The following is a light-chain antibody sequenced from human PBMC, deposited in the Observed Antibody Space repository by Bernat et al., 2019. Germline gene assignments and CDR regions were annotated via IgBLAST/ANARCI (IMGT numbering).Light chain of an antibody. J-gene: IGKJ5*01. Sequence: DIQLTQSPSFLSASVGDRVTITCRASQVIGTYLAWYHQKPGKAPHLLIYGASTLQSWVPSRFSGSGSGTEFTLTISSLQPEDSATYYCQQLDKFPITFGQGTRLEIK. CDR2: GAS. CDR3: QQLDKFPIT. V-gene: IGKV1-9*01. CDR1: QVIGTY.